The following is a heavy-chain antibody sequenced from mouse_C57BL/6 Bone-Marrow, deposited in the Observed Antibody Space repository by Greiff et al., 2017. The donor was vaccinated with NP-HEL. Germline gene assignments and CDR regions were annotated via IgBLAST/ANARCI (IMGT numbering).Heavy chain of an antibody. CDR2: IYPSDSET. D-gene: IGHD1-1*01. V-gene: IGHV1-61*01. CDR1: GYTFTSYW. CDR3: ARIKGFTTVVATPYYFDY. J-gene: IGHJ2*01. Sequence: VKLQQPGAELVRPGSSVKLSCKASGYTFTSYWMDWVKQRPGQGLEWIGNIYPSDSETHYNQKFKDKATLTVDKSSSTAYMQLSSLTSEDSAVYYCARIKGFTTVVATPYYFDYWGQGTTLTVSS.